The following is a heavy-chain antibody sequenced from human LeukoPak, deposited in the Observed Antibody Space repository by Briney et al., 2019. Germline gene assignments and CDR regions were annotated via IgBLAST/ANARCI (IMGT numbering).Heavy chain of an antibody. CDR2: IDYSGST. D-gene: IGHD2-2*01. V-gene: IGHV4-39*01. Sequence: SETLSLTCNVSGGSINSPTYYWGWIRQAPGKGLEWLGSIDYSGSTYDSPSLQNRVSMSIDTARNQFSLKLTSVAAADTAVYFCARHDCSSTICRCFDYWGQGALVTVSS. J-gene: IGHJ4*02. CDR3: ARHDCSSTICRCFDY. CDR1: GGSINSPTYY.